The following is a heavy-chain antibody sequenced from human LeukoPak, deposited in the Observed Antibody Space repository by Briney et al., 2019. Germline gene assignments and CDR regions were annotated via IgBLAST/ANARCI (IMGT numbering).Heavy chain of an antibody. Sequence: SETLSLTCAVSGGSINSDSWSWIRQPPGKGLEWVGYILHGGGTYSNPSLKSRVTISVDRSKNQFSLKLTSVTAADTAVYYCAREPSSWRSLDVWGQGTTVTVSS. J-gene: IGHJ6*02. V-gene: IGHV4-30-2*01. CDR2: ILHGGGT. CDR1: GGSINSDS. D-gene: IGHD3-3*01. CDR3: AREPSSWRSLDV.